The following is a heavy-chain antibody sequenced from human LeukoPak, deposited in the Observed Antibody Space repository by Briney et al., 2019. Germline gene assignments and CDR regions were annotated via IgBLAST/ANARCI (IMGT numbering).Heavy chain of an antibody. CDR1: GFTFSSYV. CDR2: ISGNGDTT. D-gene: IGHD5-12*01. V-gene: IGHV3-23*01. Sequence: GGSLRLSCAASGFTFSSYVMSWVRQAPGKGLEWVSAISGNGDTTYYADSVKGRFTISRDNSKNTLYLQMSSLRAEDTAVYYCAKLWTIRVQIGDYWGQGTLVTVSS. J-gene: IGHJ4*02. CDR3: AKLWTIRVQIGDY.